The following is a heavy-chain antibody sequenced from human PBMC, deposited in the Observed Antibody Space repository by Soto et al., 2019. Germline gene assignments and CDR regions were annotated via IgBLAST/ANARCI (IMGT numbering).Heavy chain of an antibody. V-gene: IGHV5-51*01. D-gene: IGHD3-22*01. CDR1: GYSFTSYG. Sequence: PVESLKISCEGSGYSFTSYGICWVRQMPAKDLEGMWIIYPCYSDTRYSPSFQGQVTISADKSISTAYLQWRRLKASDAAMYYCAIDSSGYYYPGDFDIWGQGTMVAVSS. J-gene: IGHJ3*02. CDR3: AIDSSGYYYPGDFDI. CDR2: IYPCYSDT.